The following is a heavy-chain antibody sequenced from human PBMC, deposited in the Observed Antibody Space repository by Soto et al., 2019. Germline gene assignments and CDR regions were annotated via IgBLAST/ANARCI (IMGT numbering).Heavy chain of an antibody. D-gene: IGHD3-22*01. CDR1: GGSISSSSYY. CDR2: IYYSGST. CDR3: ARRLYYDSSGFEGGGMDV. V-gene: IGHV4-39*01. Sequence: PSETLSLTCTVSGGSISSSSYYWGWIRQPPGKGLEWIGSIYYSGSTYYNPSLKSRVTISVDTSKNQFSLKLSYVTAADTAVYYCARRLYYDSSGFEGGGMDVWGQGTTVTVSS. J-gene: IGHJ6*02.